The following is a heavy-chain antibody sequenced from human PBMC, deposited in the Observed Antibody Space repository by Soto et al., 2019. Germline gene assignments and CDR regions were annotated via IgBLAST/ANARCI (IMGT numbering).Heavy chain of an antibody. Sequence: GGSLRLSCAASGFTFRTYSMHWVRQAPGKGLEWVAVISYDGSNKDYEDSVKGRFIISRDNSKNTLYVQMNSLRTEDTAVYYCARDLMNTAGEGFDYWRQGTLVTVSS. CDR2: ISYDGSNK. CDR3: ARDLMNTAGEGFDY. CDR1: GFTFRTYS. D-gene: IGHD3-16*01. J-gene: IGHJ4*02. V-gene: IGHV3-30-3*01.